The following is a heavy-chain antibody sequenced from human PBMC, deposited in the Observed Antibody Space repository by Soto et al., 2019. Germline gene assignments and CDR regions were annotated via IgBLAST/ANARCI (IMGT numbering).Heavy chain of an antibody. CDR2: ISSSSSTI. CDR3: ARDQRLRRIVVVVAANYYYYYYGMDV. D-gene: IGHD2-15*01. V-gene: IGHV3-48*02. CDR1: GFTFSSYG. Sequence: PGGSLRLSCAASGFTFSSYGMHWVRQAPGKGLEWVSYISSSSSTIYYADSVKGRFTISRDNAKNSLYLQMNSLRDEDTAVYYCARDQRLRRIVVVVAANYYYYYYGMDVWGQGTTVTVSS. J-gene: IGHJ6*02.